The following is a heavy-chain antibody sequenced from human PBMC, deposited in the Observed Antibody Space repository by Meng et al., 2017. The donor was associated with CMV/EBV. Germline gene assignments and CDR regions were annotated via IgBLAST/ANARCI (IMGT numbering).Heavy chain of an antibody. J-gene: IGHJ4*02. D-gene: IGHD6-19*01. CDR2: IYYSGST. Sequence: SETLSLTCTVSGGSISSSSYYWGWIRQPPGKGLEWIGSIYYSGSTYYNPSLKSRVTISVDTSKNQFSLKLSSVTAADTAVYYCARDNRIAVADIFDYWGQGTLVTVPQ. CDR1: GGSISSSSYY. CDR3: ARDNRIAVADIFDY. V-gene: IGHV4-39*07.